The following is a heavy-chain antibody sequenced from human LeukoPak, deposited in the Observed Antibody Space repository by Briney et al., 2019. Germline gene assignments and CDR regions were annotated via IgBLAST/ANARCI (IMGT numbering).Heavy chain of an antibody. CDR3: KTDFLSGTYQDWYFDL. CDR2: IKSKSDPGTT. V-gene: IGHV3-15*01. D-gene: IGHD1-26*01. J-gene: IGHJ2*01. CDR1: GFTFSSYA. Sequence: PGGSLRLSCAASGFTFSSYAMSWVRQAPGKGLEWVGRIKSKSDPGTTDYAAPLKGRFTISRDDSKNTLYLQMNSLQTEDTAVYYCKTDFLSGTYQDWYFDLWGRGTLVTVSS.